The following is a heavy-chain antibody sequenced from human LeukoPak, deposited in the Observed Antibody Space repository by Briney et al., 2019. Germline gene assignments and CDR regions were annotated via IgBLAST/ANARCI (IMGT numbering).Heavy chain of an antibody. CDR1: GFTFSNYA. CDR3: AKDFIAAAGTRYYGMDV. D-gene: IGHD6-13*01. J-gene: IGHJ6*02. Sequence: GRSLRLSCAASGFTFSNYAMHWVRQAPGKGLEWVAVISYDGSNKYYADSVKGRFTISRDNSKNTLYLQMNSLRAEDTAVYYCAKDFIAAAGTRYYGMDVWGQGTTVTVSS. V-gene: IGHV3-30*04. CDR2: ISYDGSNK.